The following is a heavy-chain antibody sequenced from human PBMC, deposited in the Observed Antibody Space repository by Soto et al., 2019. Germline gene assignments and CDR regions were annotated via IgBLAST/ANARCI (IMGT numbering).Heavy chain of an antibody. V-gene: IGHV1-2*02. CDR1: GYTFTGYY. Sequence: GASVKVPCKASGYTFTGYYMHWVRQAPGQGLEWMGWINPNSGGTNYAQKFQGRVTMTRDTSISTAYMELSRLRSDDTAVYYCVKGVVVAARGGMDVWGQGTTVTVSS. CDR2: INPNSGGT. CDR3: VKGVVVAARGGMDV. J-gene: IGHJ6*02. D-gene: IGHD2-15*01.